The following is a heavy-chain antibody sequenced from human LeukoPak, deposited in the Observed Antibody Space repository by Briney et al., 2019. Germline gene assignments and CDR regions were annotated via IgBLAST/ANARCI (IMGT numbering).Heavy chain of an antibody. CDR1: EFTFSSYG. D-gene: IGHD4-17*01. V-gene: IGHV3-30*03. J-gene: IGHJ4*02. CDR2: ISYDGSNK. Sequence: GGSLRLSCVVSEFTFSSYGMHWVRQAPGKGLEWVAVISYDGSNKYYADSVKGRFTISRDNSKNTLYLQMNSLRAEDTAVYYCARESSYGDPFDYWGQGTLVTVSS. CDR3: ARESSYGDPFDY.